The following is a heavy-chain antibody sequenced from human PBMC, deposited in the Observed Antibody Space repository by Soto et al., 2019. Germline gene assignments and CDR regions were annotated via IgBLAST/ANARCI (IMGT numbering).Heavy chain of an antibody. J-gene: IGHJ4*02. V-gene: IGHV4-30-4*01. D-gene: IGHD2-21*02. CDR2: IYYSGST. CDR3: ARVPVAYCGGDCYSNYFDH. CDR1: GGSISSGDYY. Sequence: SETLSLTCTVSGGSISSGDYYWSWIRQPPGKGLEWIGYIYYSGSTYYNPSLKSRVTISVDTSKNQFSLKLSSVTAADTAVYYCARVPVAYCGGDCYSNYFDHWGQGTPVTVSS.